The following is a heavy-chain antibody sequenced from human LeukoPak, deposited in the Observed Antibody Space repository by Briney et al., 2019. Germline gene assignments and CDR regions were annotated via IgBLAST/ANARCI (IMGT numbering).Heavy chain of an antibody. Sequence: GGSLRLSCAASGFAFSGAGLHWVRQAPGKGLEWVSVIYSGGSTYYADSVKGRFTISRDNSKNTLYLQMNSLRAEDTAVYYCARDSYYDFWSGYYPIFYYYYYMDVWGKGTTVTVSS. V-gene: IGHV3-53*05. CDR3: ARDSYYDFWSGYYPIFYYYYYMDV. CDR2: IYSGGST. D-gene: IGHD3-3*01. CDR1: GFAFSGAG. J-gene: IGHJ6*03.